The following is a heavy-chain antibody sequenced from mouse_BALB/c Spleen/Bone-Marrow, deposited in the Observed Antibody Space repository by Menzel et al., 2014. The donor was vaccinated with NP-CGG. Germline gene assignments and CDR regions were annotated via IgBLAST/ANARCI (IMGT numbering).Heavy chain of an antibody. V-gene: IGHV5-6-5*01. Sequence: EVKLVESGGDLVKPGGSLKLSCAASGFTFSGYAMSRVRQTPEKRLEWLASVSNGGATYYPDSVKGRFTISRDNARIIXXXXXXXLRPEDPAMYYCVRGRRDYGWYFDVWGARPTVTVSS. D-gene: IGHD2-4*01. CDR3: VRGRRDYGWYFDV. J-gene: IGHJ1*01. CDR1: GFTFSGYA. CDR2: VSNGGAT.